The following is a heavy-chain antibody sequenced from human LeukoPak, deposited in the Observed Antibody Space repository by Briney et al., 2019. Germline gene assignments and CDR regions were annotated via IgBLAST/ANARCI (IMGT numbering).Heavy chain of an antibody. Sequence: PSETLSLTCAVYGGSFSGYYWSWIRQPPGKGLEWIGEINHSGSTNYNPSLKSRVTISVDTSKNQFSLKLSSVTAADTAVYYCARGKAMVRGVIISPYYFDYWGQGTLVTVS. CDR2: INHSGST. CDR3: ARGKAMVRGVIISPYYFDY. J-gene: IGHJ4*02. D-gene: IGHD3-10*01. CDR1: GGSFSGYY. V-gene: IGHV4-34*01.